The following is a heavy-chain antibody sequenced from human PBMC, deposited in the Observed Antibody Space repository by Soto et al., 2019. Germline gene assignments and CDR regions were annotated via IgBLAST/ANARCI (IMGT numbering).Heavy chain of an antibody. V-gene: IGHV1-69*01. CDR2: IIPVCGTT. Sequence: QEQLVQSGAEVKKPGSSVKVSCKASGGIFSSFAISWVRQAPGQGLEWMGGIIPVCGTTNYAQKFQGRVTITADESTNSAYMVRSRLTSDDTVMYYCARGGGRGGWCNDVWGQGTQVTVSS. CDR1: GGIFSSFA. J-gene: IGHJ4*02. CDR3: ARGGGRGGWCNDV. D-gene: IGHD2-15*01.